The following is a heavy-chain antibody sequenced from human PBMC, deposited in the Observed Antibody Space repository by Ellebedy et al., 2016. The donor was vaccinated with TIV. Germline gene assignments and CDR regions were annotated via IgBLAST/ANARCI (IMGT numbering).Heavy chain of an antibody. V-gene: IGHV4-61*01. Sequence: SETLSLXCTVSGGSVNSGSYYWSWIRQPPGKGLEWIGYIYYSGSTNYNPSLKSRVTISVDTSKNQFSLKLSSVTAADTAVYFCARDRDSSGSRDYYYAMDVWGQGTTVTVSS. CDR2: IYYSGST. CDR1: GGSVNSGSYY. J-gene: IGHJ6*02. D-gene: IGHD6-19*01. CDR3: ARDRDSSGSRDYYYAMDV.